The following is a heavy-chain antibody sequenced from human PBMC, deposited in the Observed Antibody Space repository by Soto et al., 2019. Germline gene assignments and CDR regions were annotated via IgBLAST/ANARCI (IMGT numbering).Heavy chain of an antibody. CDR1: GFTFSSYA. Sequence: GGSLRLSCAASGFTFSSYAMSWVRQAPGKGLEWVSAISGSGGSTYYADSVKGRFTISRDNSKNTLYLQMNSLRAEDTAVYYCAKESEGYSSSSLLWVAFNSFDYWGQGTLVTVSS. CDR2: ISGSGGST. J-gene: IGHJ4*02. V-gene: IGHV3-23*01. D-gene: IGHD6-6*01. CDR3: AKESEGYSSSSLLWVAFNSFDY.